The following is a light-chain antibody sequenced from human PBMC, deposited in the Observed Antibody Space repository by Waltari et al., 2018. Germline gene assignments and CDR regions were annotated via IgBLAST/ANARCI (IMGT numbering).Light chain of an antibody. V-gene: IGLV6-57*04. Sequence: NFLLTQPHSVSESPGKTVTISCACSSCRIAANHVHGFQQRPGSAPTTVIYEENQRPSGVPDRFSGSIDSSSNSASLTISGLKTEDEADYYCQSFDSSNHRVFGGGTKLTVL. CDR3: QSFDSSNHRV. CDR2: EEN. CDR1: SCRIAANH. J-gene: IGLJ3*02.